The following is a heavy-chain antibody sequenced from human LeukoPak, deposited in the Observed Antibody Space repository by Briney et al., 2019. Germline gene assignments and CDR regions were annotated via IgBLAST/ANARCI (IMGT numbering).Heavy chain of an antibody. Sequence: ASVKVSCKASGYTFTGYYMHWVRQAPGQGLEWMGWINPNSGGTNYAQKFQGRVTMTRDTSISTAYMELSRLGSDDTAVYYCARKYDILTGYYNWGQGTLVTVSP. V-gene: IGHV1-2*02. CDR3: ARKYDILTGYYN. D-gene: IGHD3-9*01. CDR2: INPNSGGT. CDR1: GYTFTGYY. J-gene: IGHJ4*02.